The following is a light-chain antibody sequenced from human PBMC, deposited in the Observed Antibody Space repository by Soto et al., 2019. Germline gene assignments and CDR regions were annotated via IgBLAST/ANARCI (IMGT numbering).Light chain of an antibody. J-gene: IGKJ1*01. V-gene: IGKV3-20*01. CDR2: GAS. Sequence: VLTQSPGTLSLSPVEIAPLSCRASQNVSSNLLAWYQQHPGQAPRLLIYGASSRATGIPDRFSGSGSGTDFSLTIRRLEPDDFAVYYCQKYGKFWTFGQGTKVDIK. CDR1: QNVSSNL. CDR3: QKYGKFWT.